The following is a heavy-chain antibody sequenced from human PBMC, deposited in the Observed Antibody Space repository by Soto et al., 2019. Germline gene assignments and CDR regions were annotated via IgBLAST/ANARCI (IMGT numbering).Heavy chain of an antibody. Sequence: GGSLRLSCAASGFTFSSYDMHWVRQATGKGLEWVSAIGTAGDTYYPGSVKGRFTISRENAKNSLYLQMNSLRAGDTAVYYCARAIGYCSSTSCYWWFDPWGQGTLVTVSS. CDR3: ARAIGYCSSTSCYWWFDP. D-gene: IGHD2-2*03. CDR2: IGTAGDT. V-gene: IGHV3-13*01. J-gene: IGHJ5*02. CDR1: GFTFSSYD.